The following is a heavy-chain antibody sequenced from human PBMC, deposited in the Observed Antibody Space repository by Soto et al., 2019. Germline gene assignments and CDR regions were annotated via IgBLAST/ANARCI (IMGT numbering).Heavy chain of an antibody. Sequence: GGSLRLSCAASGFTFSSYAMHWVRQAPGKGLEWVAVISYDGSNKYYADSVKGRFTISRDNSKNTLYLQMNSLRAEDTAVYYCARDLVLAHPHYYYYGMDVWGQGTTVTVSS. CDR2: ISYDGSNK. J-gene: IGHJ6*02. V-gene: IGHV3-30-3*01. CDR3: ARDLVLAHPHYYYYGMDV. CDR1: GFTFSSYA. D-gene: IGHD6-13*01.